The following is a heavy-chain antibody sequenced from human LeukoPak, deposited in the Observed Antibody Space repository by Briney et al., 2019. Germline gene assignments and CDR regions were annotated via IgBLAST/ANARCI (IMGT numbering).Heavy chain of an antibody. Sequence: GGSLGLSCAASGFTFDDYAMHWVRQAPGKGLEWVSGISWNSGSIGYADSVKGRFTISRDNAKNSLYLQMNSLRAEDTALYYCAKGVYSSNWYDGGPDYWGQGTLVTVSS. CDR2: ISWNSGSI. CDR3: AKGVYSSNWYDGGPDY. CDR1: GFTFDDYA. J-gene: IGHJ4*02. D-gene: IGHD6-13*01. V-gene: IGHV3-9*01.